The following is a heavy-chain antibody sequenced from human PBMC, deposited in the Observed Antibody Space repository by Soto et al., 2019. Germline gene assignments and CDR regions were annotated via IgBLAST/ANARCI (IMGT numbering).Heavy chain of an antibody. CDR1: GYTFTIYY. Sequence: ASVKVSCKASGYTFTIYYMHWVRQAPGQGLEWMGIINPSGGSTSYAQKFQGRVTMTRDTSTSTVYMELSSLRSEDTAVYYCASQTYYYDSSGYYFDYWGQGTLVTVSS. J-gene: IGHJ4*02. CDR2: INPSGGST. V-gene: IGHV1-46*01. D-gene: IGHD3-22*01. CDR3: ASQTYYYDSSGYYFDY.